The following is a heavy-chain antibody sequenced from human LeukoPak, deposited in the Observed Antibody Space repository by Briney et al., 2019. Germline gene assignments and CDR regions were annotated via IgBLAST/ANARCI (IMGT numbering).Heavy chain of an antibody. V-gene: IGHV3-9*01. CDR2: ISWNSGSI. CDR1: GFTFDDYA. Sequence: GGSLRLSCAASGFTFDDYAMQWVRQAPGKGLEWVSGISWNSGSIGDADSVKGRFTISRDNAKNSLYLQMNSLRAEDTALYYCAKGRYYYYGMDVWGQGTTVTVSS. CDR3: AKGRYYYYGMDV. J-gene: IGHJ6*02.